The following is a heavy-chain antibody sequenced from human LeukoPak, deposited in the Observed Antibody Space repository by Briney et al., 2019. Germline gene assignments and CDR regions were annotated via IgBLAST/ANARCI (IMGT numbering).Heavy chain of an antibody. V-gene: IGHV3-21*01. CDR1: GFTFSSYS. CDR2: ISSSSSYI. Sequence: GGSLRLSCAASGFTFSSYSMNWVRQAPGKGLEWVSSISSSSSYIYYADSVKGRFTISRDNAKNSLYLQMNSLRAEDTAVYYCARDNPYGGSYYFDYWGQGTLVTVSS. J-gene: IGHJ4*02. CDR3: ARDNPYGGSYYFDY. D-gene: IGHD2-15*01.